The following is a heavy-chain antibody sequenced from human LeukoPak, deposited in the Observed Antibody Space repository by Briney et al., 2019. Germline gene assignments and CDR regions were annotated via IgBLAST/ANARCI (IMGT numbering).Heavy chain of an antibody. CDR2: INQDGSEK. D-gene: IGHD6-19*01. J-gene: IGHJ4*02. Sequence: GGSLRLSCAASRFTFSNYRMSWVRQAPGKGLEWVANINQDGSEKYYVDSVKGRFTISRDNAQNSLYLQMNSLRAEDTAVYYCARAGYSSGWYFDYWGQGTLVTVSS. CDR3: ARAGYSSGWYFDY. V-gene: IGHV3-7*01. CDR1: RFTFSNYR.